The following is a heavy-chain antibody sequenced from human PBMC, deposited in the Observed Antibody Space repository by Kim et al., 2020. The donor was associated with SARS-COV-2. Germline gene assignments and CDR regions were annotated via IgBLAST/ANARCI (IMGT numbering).Heavy chain of an antibody. D-gene: IGHD3-10*01. J-gene: IGHJ5*02. CDR2: IYYSGST. CDR3: ARHGYYYGSGSTRDWFDP. Sequence: SETLSLTCTVSGGSFSSYYWSWIRQPPGKGLEWIGYIYYSGSTNYNPSLKSRVTISVDTSKNQFSLKLSSVTAADTAVYYCARHGYYYGSGSTRDWFDPWGQGTLVTVSS. CDR1: GGSFSSYY. V-gene: IGHV4-59*08.